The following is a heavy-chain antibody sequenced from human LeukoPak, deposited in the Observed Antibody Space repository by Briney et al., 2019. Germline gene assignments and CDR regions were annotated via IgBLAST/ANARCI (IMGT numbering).Heavy chain of an antibody. J-gene: IGHJ4*02. Sequence: GRSLRLSCGGSGFNFRSYAIHWVRQPPGKGLEWVAIIWYDGSKTYYAESVKGRFTISRDNSNNMAYLQMSSLRVEDTAVYFCAKEVGPDLGAWGQGTLVTVSS. V-gene: IGHV3-33*06. D-gene: IGHD1-26*01. CDR1: GFNFRSYA. CDR3: AKEVGPDLGA. CDR2: IWYDGSKT.